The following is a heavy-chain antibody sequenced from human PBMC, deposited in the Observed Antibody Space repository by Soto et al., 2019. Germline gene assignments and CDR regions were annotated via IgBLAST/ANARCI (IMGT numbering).Heavy chain of an antibody. V-gene: IGHV1-18*01. J-gene: IGHJ5*02. Sequence: ASVKVSCKTSGYTFSNYGITWVRQAPGQPLEWLGWISLYSDGTSYAQKFRGRVSMTTDTSTTTAYMELRSLRSDDTAVYYCARVVPGAEAWFGPWGQGTLVTVSS. CDR1: GYTFSNYG. CDR2: ISLYSDGT. CDR3: ARVVPGAEAWFGP.